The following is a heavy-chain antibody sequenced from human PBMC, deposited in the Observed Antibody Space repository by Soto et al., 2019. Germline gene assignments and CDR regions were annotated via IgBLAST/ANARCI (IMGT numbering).Heavy chain of an antibody. CDR1: GYTFTSYG. J-gene: IGHJ5*02. V-gene: IGHV1-18*01. D-gene: IGHD2-2*01. CDR2: SSAYSGNT. Sequence: QVQLVQSGAEVKKPGASVKVSCKASGYTFTSYGISWVRQAPGQELEWIGWSSAYSGNTNYAQKLQGRVTMTTDTSTSTGYMELRSLRSDDTAVYYCARVARNRGYCSSTSCYESWGQGTLVTVSS. CDR3: ARVARNRGYCSSTSCYES.